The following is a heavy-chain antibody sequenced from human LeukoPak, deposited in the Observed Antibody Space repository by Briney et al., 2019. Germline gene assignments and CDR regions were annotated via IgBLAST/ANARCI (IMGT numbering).Heavy chain of an antibody. J-gene: IGHJ4*02. CDR3: ARALYYFDY. V-gene: IGHV3-66*01. CDR1: GFTVSSNY. CDR2: IYTGGST. Sequence: GGSLRLSCAASGFTVSSNYMGWVRQAPGKGLEWVSVIYTGGSTFYADSVKGRFTISRDNSKNTLYLQMNSLRAEDTAVYYCARALYYFDYWGQGTLVTVSS.